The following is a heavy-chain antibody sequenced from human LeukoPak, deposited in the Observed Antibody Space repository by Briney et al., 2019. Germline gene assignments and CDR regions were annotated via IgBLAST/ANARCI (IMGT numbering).Heavy chain of an antibody. CDR1: GFTFDDYG. Sequence: GGSLRLSCAASGFTFDDYGMSWIRQAPGKGLEWVSYISSSGSTIYYADSVKGRFTISRDNAKNSLYLQMNSLRAEDTAVYYCARARSGYDTVDTAMVPLYFDYWGQGTLVTVSS. CDR3: ARARSGYDTVDTAMVPLYFDY. CDR2: ISSSGSTI. J-gene: IGHJ4*02. D-gene: IGHD5-18*01. V-gene: IGHV3-11*01.